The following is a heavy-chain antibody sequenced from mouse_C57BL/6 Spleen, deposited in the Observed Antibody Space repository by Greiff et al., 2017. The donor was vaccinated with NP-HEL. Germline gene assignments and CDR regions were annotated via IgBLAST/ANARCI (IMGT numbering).Heavy chain of an antibody. Sequence: EVKVEESGEGLVKPGGSLKLSCAASGFTFSSYAMSWVRQTPEKRLEWVAYIRSGGDYIYSADTVKGRFTISRDNARNTLYLQMSSLKYDNIAMYYCTRGCLSTMVTTRYFDVWGKGTTVTVSS. CDR2: IRSGGDYI. CDR1: GFTFSSYA. J-gene: IGHJ1*03. D-gene: IGHD2-2*01. V-gene: IGHV5-9-1*02. CDR3: TRGCLSTMVTTRYFDV.